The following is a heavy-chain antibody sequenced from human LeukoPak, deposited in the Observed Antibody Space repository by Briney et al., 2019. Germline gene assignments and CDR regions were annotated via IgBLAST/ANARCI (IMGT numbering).Heavy chain of an antibody. CDR2: IYSGGST. CDR1: GFTVSSNY. CDR3: ARDHQDTLDY. J-gene: IGHJ4*02. D-gene: IGHD5-18*01. Sequence: GGSPRLSCAASGFTVSSNYMSWVRQAPGKGLEWVSVIYSGGSTYYADSVKGRFTISRDNSKNTLYLQMNSLRAEDTAVYYCARDHQDTLDYWGQGTLVTVSS. V-gene: IGHV3-66*01.